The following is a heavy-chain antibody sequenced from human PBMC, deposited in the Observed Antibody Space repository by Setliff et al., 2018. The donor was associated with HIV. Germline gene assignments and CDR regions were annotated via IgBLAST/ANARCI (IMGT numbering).Heavy chain of an antibody. CDR3: AHSVSTNYVYFQH. J-gene: IGHJ1*01. Sequence: TLSLTCTVSGGSISSHYWSWIRQPPGKALEWLALIFWDDDKRYNPSLRSRLTITKDTSKNQVVLRLTSLDPVDTATYYCAHSVSTNYVYFQHWGQGILVTVSS. V-gene: IGHV2-5*02. D-gene: IGHD3-10*02. CDR2: IFWDDDK. CDR1: GGSISSHYW.